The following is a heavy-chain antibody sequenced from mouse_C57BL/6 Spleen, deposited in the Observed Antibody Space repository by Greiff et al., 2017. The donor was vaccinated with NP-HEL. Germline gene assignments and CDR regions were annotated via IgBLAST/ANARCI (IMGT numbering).Heavy chain of an antibody. V-gene: IGHV1-59*01. CDR2: IDPSDSYT. Sequence: QVQLQQPGAELVRPGTSVKLSCKASGYTFTSYWMLWVKQRPGQGLEWIGVIDPSDSYTNYNQKFKGKATLTVDTSSSTAYMQLSSLTSEDSAVYYCARSESNYWYFDVWGTGTTVTVSS. J-gene: IGHJ1*03. CDR3: ARSESNYWYFDV. D-gene: IGHD1-3*01. CDR1: GYTFTSYW.